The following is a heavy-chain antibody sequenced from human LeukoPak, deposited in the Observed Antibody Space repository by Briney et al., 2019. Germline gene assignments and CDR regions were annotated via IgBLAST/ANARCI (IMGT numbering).Heavy chain of an antibody. CDR3: ARDPAPGYDIPESQYYYYYGMDV. Sequence: SVNVSCKASGGTFSSYAISWVRQAPGQGLEWMGGIIPIFGTANYAQKFQGRVTITADESTSTAYMELSSLRSEDTAVYYCARDPAPGYDIPESQYYYYYGMDVWGQGTTVTVSS. CDR2: IIPIFGTA. J-gene: IGHJ6*02. D-gene: IGHD3-9*01. CDR1: GGTFSSYA. V-gene: IGHV1-69*13.